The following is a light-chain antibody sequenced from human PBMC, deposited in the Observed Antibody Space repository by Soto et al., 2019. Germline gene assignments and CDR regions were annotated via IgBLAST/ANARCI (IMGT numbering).Light chain of an antibody. V-gene: IGKV1-39*01. CDR2: AAS. J-gene: IGKJ4*01. CDR1: REIGTY. CDR3: QHTSDP. Sequence: DIQMTQSPSSLSASVGDRVTITCRASREIGTYLNWYQHKPGKAPDLLISAASTLRGGIPSRFSGSGSGTDFTLTISSLQPEDFATYYCQHTSDPFGGGTKVEI.